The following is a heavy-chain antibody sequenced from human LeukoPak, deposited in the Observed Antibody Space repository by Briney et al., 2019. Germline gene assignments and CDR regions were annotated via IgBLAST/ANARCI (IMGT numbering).Heavy chain of an antibody. Sequence: PSETLSLTCTVSGGSISSYYWSWIRQPPGKGLEWIGYIYYSGSTNYNPSLKSRVTISVDTSKNQFSLKLSSVTAADTAVYYCARAAYVWGSPNYYYYMDVWGKGTTVTISS. D-gene: IGHD3-16*01. CDR3: ARAAYVWGSPNYYYYMDV. J-gene: IGHJ6*03. V-gene: IGHV4-59*01. CDR1: GGSISSYY. CDR2: IYYSGST.